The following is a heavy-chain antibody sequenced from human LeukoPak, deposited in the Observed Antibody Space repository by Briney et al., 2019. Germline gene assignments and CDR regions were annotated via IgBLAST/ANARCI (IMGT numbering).Heavy chain of an antibody. CDR1: GGSISSDDYC. CDR3: AKSREEIRGLDAFDI. D-gene: IGHD5-24*01. V-gene: IGHV4-31*03. Sequence: SQTLSLTCSVSGGSISSDDYCWNWIRQHPGTGLEWIGYIYYSGSTYYNPSPKSRVALSVDTSKNQFSLKLSSLTAADTAVYYCAKSREEIRGLDAFDIWGQGTMVTVSS. CDR2: IYYSGST. J-gene: IGHJ3*02.